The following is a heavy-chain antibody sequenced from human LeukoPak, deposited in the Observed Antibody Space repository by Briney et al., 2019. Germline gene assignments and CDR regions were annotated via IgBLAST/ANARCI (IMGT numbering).Heavy chain of an antibody. CDR3: ARFSGIAAAFDY. J-gene: IGHJ4*02. Sequence: SETLSLTCTVSGGPISIYYWSWIRQPAGKGLEWIGRIYTSGSTNYNPSLKSRVTMSVDTSKNQFSLKLSSVTAADTAVYYCARFSGIAAAFDYWGQGTLVTVSS. CDR1: GGPISIYY. D-gene: IGHD6-13*01. CDR2: IYTSGST. V-gene: IGHV4-4*07.